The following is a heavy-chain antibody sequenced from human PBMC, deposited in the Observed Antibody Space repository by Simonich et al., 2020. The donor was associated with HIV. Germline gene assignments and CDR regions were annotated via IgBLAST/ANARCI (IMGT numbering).Heavy chain of an antibody. CDR3: VRRFDYGGDY. CDR1: GFTFGGYG. Sequence: QVQLVESGGGVVQPGRSLRLSCAASGFTFGGYGMHLFRQAPAKGRGWGAGKCNDGNIKYDANSVKGRFTISRDNSKNTLYLQMNSLRAEDTAMYYCVRRFDYGGDYWGQGTLVTVSS. J-gene: IGHJ4*02. CDR2: KCNDGNIK. D-gene: IGHD4-17*01. V-gene: IGHV3-33*01.